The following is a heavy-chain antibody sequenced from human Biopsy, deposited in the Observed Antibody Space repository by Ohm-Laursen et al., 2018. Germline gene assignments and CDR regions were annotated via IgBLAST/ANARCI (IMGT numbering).Heavy chain of an antibody. J-gene: IGHJ4*01. D-gene: IGHD3-16*01. CDR2: LDVAEYNI. CDR3: VRTWGGYDFDS. Sequence: SLRLFCAAFGFTFHSYAMNWVRQAPGKGLEWISRLDVAEYNIYYADSVRGRFTASRDNSKGMVYLQMDSLRVDDTAVYYCVRTWGGYDFDSWGQGTLVTVSS. V-gene: IGHV3-23*01. CDR1: GFTFHSYA.